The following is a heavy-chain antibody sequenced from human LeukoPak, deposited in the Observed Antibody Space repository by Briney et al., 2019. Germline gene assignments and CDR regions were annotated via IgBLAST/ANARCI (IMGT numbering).Heavy chain of an antibody. CDR2: IYYSGST. V-gene: IGHV4-59*01. Sequence: PSETLSLTCTVSGGSISSYCWSWIRQPPGKGLEWIGYIYYSGSTNYNPSLKSRVTISVDTSKNQFSLKLSSVTAADTAVYYYARDLGPPPDYYRSDTNWFDPWGQGTLVTVSS. CDR3: ARDLGPPPDYYRSDTNWFDP. CDR1: GGSISSYC. J-gene: IGHJ5*02. D-gene: IGHD3-10*01.